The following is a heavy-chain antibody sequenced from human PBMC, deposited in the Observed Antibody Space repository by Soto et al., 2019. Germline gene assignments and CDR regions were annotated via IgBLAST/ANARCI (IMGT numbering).Heavy chain of an antibody. CDR1: GGSISSYY. CDR3: GRYGPLERPDAFDI. Sequence: SETLSLTCTVSGGSISSYYWSWIRQPPGKGLEWIGYIYYSGSTNYNPSLKSRVTISVDTSKIQFSLKLSSVTAADTAVYYCGRYGPLERPDAFDIWGQGTMVTVSS. V-gene: IGHV4-59*01. D-gene: IGHD1-1*01. CDR2: IYYSGST. J-gene: IGHJ3*02.